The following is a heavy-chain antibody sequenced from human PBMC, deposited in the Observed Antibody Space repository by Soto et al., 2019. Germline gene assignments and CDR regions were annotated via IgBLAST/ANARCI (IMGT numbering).Heavy chain of an antibody. Sequence: SETLSLTCTVSGGSISSSSYYWGWIRQPPGKGLEWIGSIYYSGSTYYNPSLKSRVTISVDTSKNQFSLKLSSVTAADTAVYYCASNSITMVRGVIITSSMDVWGQGTMVTVS. V-gene: IGHV4-39*01. D-gene: IGHD3-10*01. CDR1: GGSISSSSYY. CDR2: IYYSGST. J-gene: IGHJ6*02. CDR3: ASNSITMVRGVIITSSMDV.